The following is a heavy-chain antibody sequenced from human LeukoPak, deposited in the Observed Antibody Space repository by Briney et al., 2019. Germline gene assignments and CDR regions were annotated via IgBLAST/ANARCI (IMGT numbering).Heavy chain of an antibody. Sequence: SETLSLTCAVYGGSFSGYYWSWIRQPPGKGLEWIGEINHSGSTNYNPSLKSRVTISVDTSKNQFSLKLSSVTAADTAVYYCARGTNYYYYGMDVWGQGTTVTVSS. CDR1: GGSFSGYY. CDR3: ARGTNYYYYGMDV. CDR2: INHSGST. D-gene: IGHD4-11*01. V-gene: IGHV4-34*01. J-gene: IGHJ6*02.